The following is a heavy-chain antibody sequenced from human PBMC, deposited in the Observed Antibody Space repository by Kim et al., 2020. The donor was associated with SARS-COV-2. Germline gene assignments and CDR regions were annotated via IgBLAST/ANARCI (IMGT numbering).Heavy chain of an antibody. D-gene: IGHD3-10*01. J-gene: IGHJ6*02. CDR1: GGSISSYY. Sequence: SETLSLTCTVSGGSISSYYWSWIRQPAGKGLEWIGRIYTSGSTNYNPSLKSRVTMSVDTSKNQFSLKLSSVTAADTAVYYCARDLPGRYYYGSERRIYYGMDVWGQGTTVTVSS. CDR3: ARDLPGRYYYGSERRIYYGMDV. V-gene: IGHV4-4*07. CDR2: IYTSGST.